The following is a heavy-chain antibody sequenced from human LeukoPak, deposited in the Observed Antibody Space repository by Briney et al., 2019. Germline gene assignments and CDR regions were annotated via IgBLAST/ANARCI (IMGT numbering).Heavy chain of an antibody. CDR1: GFTFSSYA. CDR3: ARIRCGSITSCQTFDY. V-gene: IGHV3-23*01. Sequence: GGSLRLSCAASGFTFSSYAMSWVRQAPGKGLEWVSAISGSGGSTYYADSVKGRFTISRDNSKNTLYLQMNSLRAEDTAVYYCARIRCGSITSCQTFDYWGQGTLVTVSS. CDR2: ISGSGGST. D-gene: IGHD2-2*01. J-gene: IGHJ4*02.